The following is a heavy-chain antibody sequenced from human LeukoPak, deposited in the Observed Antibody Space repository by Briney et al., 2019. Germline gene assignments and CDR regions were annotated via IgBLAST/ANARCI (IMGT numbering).Heavy chain of an antibody. Sequence: SDTLSLTCSVSVDSISNRDFYCVCSRQPPGRGLEYILSIYYSGITYYNTSFTSPLTISKDTAKNQFSLRGTSVHAPCTALYFCTTHPESCTRGVFVTGKACWFASWGQGTLVTVSS. D-gene: IGHD3-10*01. CDR3: TTHPESCTRGVFVTGKACWFAS. CDR2: IYYSGIT. J-gene: IGHJ5*01. V-gene: IGHV4-39*01. CDR1: VDSISNRDFY.